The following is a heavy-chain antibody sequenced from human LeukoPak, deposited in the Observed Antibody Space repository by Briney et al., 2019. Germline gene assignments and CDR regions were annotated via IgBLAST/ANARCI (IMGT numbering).Heavy chain of an antibody. J-gene: IGHJ4*02. CDR3: ATVAMLSTSFDH. Sequence: ASVKVSCKASGYTFIHYHMHWVRQAPGKAPECMGRVDPEDGKTIYAERFRDRVTITADRSTDTVYLEVTSLRSDGTAVYFCATVAMLSTSFDHWGQGTLVTVSS. D-gene: IGHD2-8*01. V-gene: IGHV1-69-2*01. CDR2: VDPEDGKT. CDR1: GYTFIHYH.